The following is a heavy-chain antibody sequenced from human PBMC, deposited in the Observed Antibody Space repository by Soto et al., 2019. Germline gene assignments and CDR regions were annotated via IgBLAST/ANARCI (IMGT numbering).Heavy chain of an antibody. CDR2: IIPIFGTA. V-gene: IGHV1-69*13. D-gene: IGHD6-19*01. J-gene: IGHJ4*02. CDR3: ARDQSGVLYSNGWYEMLFH. Sequence: SVKVSCKASGGTFSSYAISWVRQAPGQGLEWMGGIIPIFGTANYAQKFQGRVTITADESTSTAYMELSSLRSEDTAVYYCARDQSGVLYSNGWYEMLFHWGQGTLVTVS. CDR1: GGTFSSYA.